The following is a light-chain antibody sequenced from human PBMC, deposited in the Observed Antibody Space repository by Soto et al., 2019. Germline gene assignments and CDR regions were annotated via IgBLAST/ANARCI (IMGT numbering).Light chain of an antibody. V-gene: IGKV3-11*01. Sequence: EIVLTQSPATLSLSPGERATLSCRASQSVSSYLNWYQQKPGQAPRLLIYDASNRATGISARFSGSGSGTDFTLTISSLEPEDFVIYFCQHRRNWPYTFGQGTKLEIK. J-gene: IGKJ2*01. CDR1: QSVSSY. CDR3: QHRRNWPYT. CDR2: DAS.